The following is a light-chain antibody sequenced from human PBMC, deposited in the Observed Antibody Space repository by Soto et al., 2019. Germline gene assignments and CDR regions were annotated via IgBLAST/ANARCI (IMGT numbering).Light chain of an antibody. J-gene: IGKJ4*01. CDR1: QSLLHSSGYTF. V-gene: IGKV2-28*01. CDR2: LGS. Sequence: DIVMTQSPLSLPVTPGEPASISCRSSQSLLHSSGYTFLDWYLQKPGQSPQVLIYLGSNRSSGDPDGLVGSGSGKNFTLKLRRVGAEDVGFYYSIKGLKTPLFFGGGTKVE. CDR3: IKGLKTPLF.